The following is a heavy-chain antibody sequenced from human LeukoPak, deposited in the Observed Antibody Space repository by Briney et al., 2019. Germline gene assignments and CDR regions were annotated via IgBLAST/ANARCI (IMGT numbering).Heavy chain of an antibody. D-gene: IGHD3-3*01. CDR3: ATENYDFWSGVNP. V-gene: IGHV1-46*01. CDR2: INPSGGST. J-gene: IGHJ5*02. CDR1: GYTFTSYY. Sequence: ASVKVSCKASGYTFTSYYKHWVRQAPGQGLEWMGIINPSGGSTSYAQKFQGRVTMTEDTSTDTAYMELSSLRSEDTAVYCCATENYDFWSGVNPWGQGTLVTVSS.